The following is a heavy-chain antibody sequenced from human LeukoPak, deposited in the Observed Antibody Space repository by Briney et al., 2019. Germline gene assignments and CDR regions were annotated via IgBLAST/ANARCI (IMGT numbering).Heavy chain of an antibody. CDR2: LSGRGDNT. Sequence: GGSLRLSCAASGFTFSNYAMAWVRQAPGEGLEWVSSLSGRGDNTFYADSVKGRFTISRDNSENTLHLQMNSLRAEDTAVYYCAKAYYYGSGSYYVAFDCWGQGTLVTVSS. D-gene: IGHD3-10*01. J-gene: IGHJ4*02. CDR1: GFTFSNYA. CDR3: AKAYYYGSGSYYVAFDC. V-gene: IGHV3-23*01.